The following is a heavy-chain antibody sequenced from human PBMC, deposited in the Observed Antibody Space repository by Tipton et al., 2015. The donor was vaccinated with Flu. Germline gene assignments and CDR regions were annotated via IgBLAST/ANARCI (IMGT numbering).Heavy chain of an antibody. Sequence: QLVQSGPEVKKPGASVKVSCKASGYTFTSYGISWVRQAPGQGLEWMGWISAYNGNTNYAQRLQGRVIMTTDTSTSTAYMELRSLRSDDTAVYYCAREMIVGAAAGLFDYWGQGTLVTVSS. D-gene: IGHD6-13*01. CDR3: AREMIVGAAAGLFDY. CDR1: GYTFTSYG. CDR2: ISAYNGNT. J-gene: IGHJ4*02. V-gene: IGHV1-18*04.